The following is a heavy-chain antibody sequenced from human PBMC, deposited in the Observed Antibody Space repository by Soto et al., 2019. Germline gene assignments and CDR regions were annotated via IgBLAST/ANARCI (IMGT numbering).Heavy chain of an antibody. Sequence: EVQLVESGGGLIQPGGSLRLSCAASGFTVSSNYMSWVRQAPGKGLEWVSVIYSGGSTYYADSVKGRFTISRDNSKNTVYLQMNSLRAEDTAVYYCARDLGGSSSSGYYYYYGMDVWGQGTTVTVSS. J-gene: IGHJ6*02. CDR2: IYSGGST. V-gene: IGHV3-53*01. CDR3: ARDLGGSSSSGYYYYYGMDV. CDR1: GFTVSSNY. D-gene: IGHD6-6*01.